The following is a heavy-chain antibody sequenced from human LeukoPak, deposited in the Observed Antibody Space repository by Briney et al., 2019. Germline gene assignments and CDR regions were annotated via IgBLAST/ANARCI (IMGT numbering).Heavy chain of an antibody. J-gene: IGHJ4*02. D-gene: IGHD4-17*01. V-gene: IGHV3-74*01. CDR3: AKDYGPLSSY. CDR1: GFTFSSYW. CDR2: ISNDGSSM. Sequence: GGSLRLSCVASGFTFSSYWMHWVRQAPGKGLVWVSRISNDGSSMNYADSVKGRFTISRDNAKNTLFLQMNSLRVEDTAVYYCAKDYGPLSSYWGQGILVTVSS.